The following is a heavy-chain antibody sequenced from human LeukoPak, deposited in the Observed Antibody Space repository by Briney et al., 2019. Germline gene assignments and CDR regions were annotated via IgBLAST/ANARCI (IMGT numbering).Heavy chain of an antibody. CDR3: ARTLYGSGSYYYFDY. Sequence: SETLSLTCTVSGGSISSGGYYWSWIRQHPGKGLEWIGYIYYSGSTYYNPSLKSRVTISVDTSKNQFSLKLSSVTAADTAVYYCARTLYGSGSYYYFDYWGQGTLVTVSS. V-gene: IGHV4-31*03. J-gene: IGHJ4*02. CDR2: IYYSGST. CDR1: GGSISSGGYY. D-gene: IGHD3-10*01.